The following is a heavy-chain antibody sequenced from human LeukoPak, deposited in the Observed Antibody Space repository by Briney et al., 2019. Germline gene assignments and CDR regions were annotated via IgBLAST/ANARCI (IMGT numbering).Heavy chain of an antibody. V-gene: IGHV4-59*01. J-gene: IGHJ6*02. CDR3: ARVGGSPPYYYGMDV. CDR2: IYYSGST. Sequence: TSETLSLTCTVSGGSISSYYWSWIRQPPGKGLEWIGYIYYSGSTNYNPSLKSRVTISVDTSKNQFSLKLSSVTAADTAVYYCARVGGSPPYYYGMDVWGQGTTVTVSS. CDR1: GGSISSYY.